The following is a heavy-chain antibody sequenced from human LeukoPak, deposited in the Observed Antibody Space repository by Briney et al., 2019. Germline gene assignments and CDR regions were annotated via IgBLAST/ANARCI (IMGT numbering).Heavy chain of an antibody. CDR2: IYPGDSDT. CDR1: GYTFTTYW. Sequence: GESLKISCQGSGYTFTTYWIGWVRQMPGKGLEWMGIIYPGDSDTRYSPSFQGQVTISADKSISTAYLQWSGLKASDTAMYYCARRARYCSGANCFYFDYWGQGTLVTVSS. D-gene: IGHD2-15*01. CDR3: ARRARYCSGANCFYFDY. J-gene: IGHJ4*02. V-gene: IGHV5-51*01.